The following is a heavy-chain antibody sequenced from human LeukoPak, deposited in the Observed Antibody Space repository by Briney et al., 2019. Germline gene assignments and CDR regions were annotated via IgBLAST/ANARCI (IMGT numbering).Heavy chain of an antibody. CDR1: GGSISSYY. V-gene: IGHV4-4*07. CDR2: IYISGST. D-gene: IGHD4-11*01. CDR3: ARFEPYRTHGAPVDAFDI. J-gene: IGHJ3*02. Sequence: PSETLSLTCTVSGGSISSYYWSWIRQPAGKGLEWIGRIYISGSTNYNPSLKSRVTMSTDTSKNQFSLKLNSVTAADTAVYYCARFEPYRTHGAPVDAFDIWGQGTMVTVSS.